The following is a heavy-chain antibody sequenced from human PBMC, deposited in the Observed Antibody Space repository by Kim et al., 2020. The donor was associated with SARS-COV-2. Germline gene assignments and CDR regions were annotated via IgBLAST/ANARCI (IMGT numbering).Heavy chain of an antibody. CDR3: ARDYWAGFLWFGELFTRGFDY. CDR2: ISYDGSNK. J-gene: IGHJ4*02. V-gene: IGHV3-30*04. Sequence: GGSLRLSCAASGFTFSSYAMHWVRQAPGKGLEWVAVISYDGSNKYYADSVKGRFTISRDNSKNTLYLKMNSLRAEDTAVYYCARDYWAGFLWFGELFTRGFDYWGQGTLVTVSS. D-gene: IGHD3-10*01. CDR1: GFTFSSYA.